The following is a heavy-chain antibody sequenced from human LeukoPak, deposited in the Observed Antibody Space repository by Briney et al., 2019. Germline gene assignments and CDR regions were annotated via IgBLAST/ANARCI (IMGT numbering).Heavy chain of an antibody. CDR2: ISGSGGST. V-gene: IGHV3-23*01. D-gene: IGHD2-2*01. Sequence: GGSLRLSYAASGFTSSSYAMSWVRQAPGKGLEWVSAISGSGGSTYYADSVKGRFTISRDNSKNTLYLQMNSLRAEDTAVYYCAKLVVVPAAMHYWGQGTLVTVSS. CDR1: GFTSSSYA. CDR3: AKLVVVPAAMHY. J-gene: IGHJ4*02.